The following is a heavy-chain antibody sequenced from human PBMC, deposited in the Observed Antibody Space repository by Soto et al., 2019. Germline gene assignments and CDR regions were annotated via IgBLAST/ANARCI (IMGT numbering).Heavy chain of an antibody. V-gene: IGHV4-59*01. J-gene: IGHJ4*02. CDR1: GGSISSYY. D-gene: IGHD4-17*01. CDR2: IYYSGST. CDR3: ASYGDYVLGY. Sequence: SETLSLTCTVSGGSISSYYWSWIRQPPGKGLEWIGYIYYSGSTNYNPSLKSRVTISVETSKNQFSLKLSSVTAADTAVYYCASYGDYVLGYWGQGILVTVSS.